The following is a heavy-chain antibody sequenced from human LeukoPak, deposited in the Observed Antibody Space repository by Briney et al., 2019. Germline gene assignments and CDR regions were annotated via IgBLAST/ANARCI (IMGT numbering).Heavy chain of an antibody. V-gene: IGHV6-1*01. CDR2: TYYRSKWSN. Sequence: SQTLSLTCAISGDSVSSNSAAWNWIRQSPSRGLEWLGRTYYRSKWSNNYAVSVRSRITINPDTSKSQFSLQLNSVTPEDTAVYYCARSKDVAGRGTNAFDIWGQGTMVTVSS. J-gene: IGHJ3*02. D-gene: IGHD1-1*01. CDR1: GDSVSSNSAA. CDR3: ARSKDVAGRGTNAFDI.